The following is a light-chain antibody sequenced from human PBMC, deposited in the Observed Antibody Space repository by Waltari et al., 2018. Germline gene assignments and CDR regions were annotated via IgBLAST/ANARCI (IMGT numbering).Light chain of an antibody. J-gene: IGLJ1*01. V-gene: IGLV2-23*01. CDR2: EGS. CDR3: CSYAGSSTSL. Sequence: QSALTQPASVSGSPGQSITISCTGTSSDVGSYNLVPWYQQHPGKATKLMIYEGSKRPSGVSNRFSGSKSGNTASLTISGLQAEDEADYYCCSYAGSSTSLFGTGTKVTVL. CDR1: SSDVGSYNL.